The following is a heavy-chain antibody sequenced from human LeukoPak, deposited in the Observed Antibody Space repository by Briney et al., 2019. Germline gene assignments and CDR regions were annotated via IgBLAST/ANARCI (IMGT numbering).Heavy chain of an antibody. CDR3: ARDINYDYVWGSYRRNYNWFDP. J-gene: IGHJ5*02. D-gene: IGHD3-16*02. CDR2: IYSSGST. Sequence: NSSETLSLTCSVSGGSITSNHWNWIRQRPGMGLEWLGFIYSSGSTNYNPSLRSRITISVDTSKNQFSLELRSVTAADTTVYYCARDINYDYVWGSYRRNYNWFDPWGQGTLVTVSS. V-gene: IGHV4-59*13. CDR1: GGSITSNH.